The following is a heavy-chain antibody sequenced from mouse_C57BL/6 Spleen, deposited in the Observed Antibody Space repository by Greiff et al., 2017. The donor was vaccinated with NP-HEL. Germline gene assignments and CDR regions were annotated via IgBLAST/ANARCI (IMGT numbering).Heavy chain of an antibody. CDR2: IYPGDGDT. CDR3: AREVRNWDGDY. Sequence: VQLQQSGAELVKPGASVKISCKASGYAFSSYWMNWVKQRPGKGLEWIGRIYPGDGDTNYNGKFKGKATLTADKSSSTAYMQLSSLTSEDSAVYFCAREVRNWDGDYWGQGTTLTVSS. CDR1: GYAFSSYW. V-gene: IGHV1-80*01. D-gene: IGHD4-1*01. J-gene: IGHJ2*01.